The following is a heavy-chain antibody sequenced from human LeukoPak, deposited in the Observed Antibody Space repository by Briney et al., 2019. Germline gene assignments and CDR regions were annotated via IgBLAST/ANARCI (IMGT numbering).Heavy chain of an antibody. Sequence: SETLSLTCAVYGGSFSGNYWSWIRQPPGKGLEWIGEINHSGSTNYNPSLRGRVTISVDTSKNQFSLKLSSVTAADTAVYYCARRQNSSHRLYYYYGMDVWGQGTTVTVSS. CDR1: GGSFSGNY. CDR2: INHSGST. V-gene: IGHV4-34*01. J-gene: IGHJ6*02. D-gene: IGHD6-13*01. CDR3: ARRQNSSHRLYYYYGMDV.